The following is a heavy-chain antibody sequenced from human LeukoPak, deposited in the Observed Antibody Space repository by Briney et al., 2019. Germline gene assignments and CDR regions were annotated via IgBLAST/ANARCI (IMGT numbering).Heavy chain of an antibody. J-gene: IGHJ4*02. V-gene: IGHV1-8*01. CDR2: MSPNSGNT. Sequence: GASVKVTCKASGYTFTSYDINWVRQATGQGLEWMGWMSPNSGNTGYAQKFQGRVTMTRNTSISTAYMELSGLRSEDTAVYYCARGGYSGYDYYFDYWGQGTLVTVSS. CDR3: ARGGYSGYDYYFDY. CDR1: GYTFTSYD. D-gene: IGHD5-12*01.